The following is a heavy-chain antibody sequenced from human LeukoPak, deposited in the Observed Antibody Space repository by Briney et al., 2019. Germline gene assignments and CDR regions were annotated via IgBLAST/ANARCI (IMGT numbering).Heavy chain of an antibody. J-gene: IGHJ4*02. D-gene: IGHD3-22*01. Sequence: PNSGGTNYAQKFQRSVTMTRDTSISTAYMELSRLRSDDTAVYYCARGRYYDSSGPPYYFDYWGQGTLVTVSS. CDR3: ARGRYYDSSGPPYYFDY. V-gene: IGHV1-2*02. CDR2: PNSGGT.